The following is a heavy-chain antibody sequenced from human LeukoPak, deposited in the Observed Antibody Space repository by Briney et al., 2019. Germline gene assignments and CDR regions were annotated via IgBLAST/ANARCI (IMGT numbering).Heavy chain of an antibody. CDR3: ARLAPGREAIDY. J-gene: IGHJ4*02. CDR1: GGSIGSYY. Sequence: SETLSLTCTVSGGSIGSYYWSWIRQPPGKGLEWIGYIYYSGSTNYNPSLKSRVTISVDTSKNQFSLKLSSVTAADTAVYYCARLAPGREAIDYWGQGTLVTVSS. D-gene: IGHD3-10*01. CDR2: IYYSGST. V-gene: IGHV4-59*08.